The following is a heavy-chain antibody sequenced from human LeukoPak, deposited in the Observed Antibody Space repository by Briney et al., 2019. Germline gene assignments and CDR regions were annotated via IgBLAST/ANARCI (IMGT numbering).Heavy chain of an antibody. J-gene: IGHJ4*02. Sequence: SETLSLTCTVSGGSISSYYWSWIRQPPGKGLEWIGYIYYSGSTNYNPSLKSRVTISVDTSKNQFSLKLSSVTAADTAVYYCAGSGGYSYGYVGYWGQGTLVTVSS. CDR2: IYYSGST. V-gene: IGHV4-59*01. CDR1: GGSISSYY. D-gene: IGHD5-18*01. CDR3: AGSGGYSYGYVGY.